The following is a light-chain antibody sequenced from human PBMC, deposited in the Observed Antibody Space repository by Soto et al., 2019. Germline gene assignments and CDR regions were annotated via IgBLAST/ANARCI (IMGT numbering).Light chain of an antibody. V-gene: IGKV1-39*01. CDR3: KQSYSTLLLT. CDR2: AAS. CDR1: QSISSY. J-gene: IGKJ3*01. Sequence: DIQMTQSPSSVSASVGDRVTITCRASQSISSYLNWYQQKPGKAPKLLIYAASSLQSGVPSRFSGSGYRTDFTHTISSLQPEEFASYYCKQSYSTLLLTCGPGTKVDIK.